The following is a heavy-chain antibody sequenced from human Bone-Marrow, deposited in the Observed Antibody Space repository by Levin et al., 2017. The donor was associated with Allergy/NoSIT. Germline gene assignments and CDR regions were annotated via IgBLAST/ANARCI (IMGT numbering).Heavy chain of an antibody. CDR2: ISYDGSNK. V-gene: IGHV3-30*18. CDR3: AKGDSSSWYPFGNRESNWFDP. CDR1: GFTFSSYG. J-gene: IGHJ5*02. D-gene: IGHD6-13*01. Sequence: GGSLRLSCAASGFTFSSYGMHWVRQAPGKGLEWVAVISYDGSNKYYADSVKGRFTISRDNSKNTLYLQMNSLRAEDTAVYYCAKGDSSSWYPFGNRESNWFDPWGQGTLVTVSS.